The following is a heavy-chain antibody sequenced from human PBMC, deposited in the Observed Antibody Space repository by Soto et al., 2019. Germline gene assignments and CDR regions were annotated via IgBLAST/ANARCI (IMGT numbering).Heavy chain of an antibody. CDR1: GYTFTTYY. V-gene: IGHV3-73*01. D-gene: IGHD3-22*01. CDR3: TRRHPNYYDSSGFDALDAFDI. Sequence: EASVKVSCKASGYTFTTYYMHWVRQASGKGLEWVGRIRSKTNNYATAYVASVKGRFTISRDDSKNTAYLQMNSLKTEDTAVYYCTRRHPNYYDSSGFDALDAFDIWGQGTMVTVSS. CDR2: IRSKTNNYAT. J-gene: IGHJ3*02.